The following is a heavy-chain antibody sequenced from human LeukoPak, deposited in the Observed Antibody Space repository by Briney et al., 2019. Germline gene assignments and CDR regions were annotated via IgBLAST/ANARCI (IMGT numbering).Heavy chain of an antibody. D-gene: IGHD6-6*01. CDR1: GGSISSSSYY. Sequence: SETLSLTCTVSGGSISSSSYYWGWIRQPPGKGLEWIGSIYYSGSTYYNPSLKSRVTISVDTSKNQFSLKLSSVTAADTAVYYCARDLGEYSSSSVAADYWGQGTLVTVSS. V-gene: IGHV4-39*07. CDR2: IYYSGST. CDR3: ARDLGEYSSSSVAADY. J-gene: IGHJ4*02.